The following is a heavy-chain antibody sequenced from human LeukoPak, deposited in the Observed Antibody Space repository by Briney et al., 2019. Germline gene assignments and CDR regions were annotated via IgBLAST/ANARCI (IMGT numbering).Heavy chain of an antibody. Sequence: ASVKVSRKASGYTFTGYYMHWVRQAPGQGLEWMGWINPNSGGTNYAQKFQGRVTMTRDTSISTAYMELSRLRSDDTAVYYCARDDYDILTGYYKGLDYWGQGTLVTVSS. V-gene: IGHV1-2*02. CDR2: INPNSGGT. CDR1: GYTFTGYY. J-gene: IGHJ4*02. CDR3: ARDDYDILTGYYKGLDY. D-gene: IGHD3-9*01.